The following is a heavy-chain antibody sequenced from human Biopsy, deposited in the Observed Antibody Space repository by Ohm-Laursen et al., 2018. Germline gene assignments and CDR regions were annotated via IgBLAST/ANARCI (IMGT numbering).Heavy chain of an antibody. CDR1: GKTFSDYQ. V-gene: IGHV4-34*01. J-gene: IGHJ4*02. CDR2: INQAGTT. D-gene: IGHD3-10*01. CDR3: ARSVDITVVRGYYFDF. Sequence: TLSLTCAVFGKTFSDYQWSWIRQPPGKGLEWIGQINQAGTTNYNPSLKSRVNISQDRSKNQFSLRLDSVTAADTAVYYCARSVDITVVRGYYFDFWGQGTLVTVSS.